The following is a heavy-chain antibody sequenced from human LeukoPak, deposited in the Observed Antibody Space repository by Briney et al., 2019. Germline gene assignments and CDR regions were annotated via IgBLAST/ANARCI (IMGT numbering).Heavy chain of an antibody. Sequence: PSETLSLTCTVSGDSISSYYWSWIRQPAGKGLEWIGRTYSSGSTNYNPSLKSRVTMSVDTSKSQFSLKLSSVTAADTAVYYCARDPSYSSGWFDPWGQGTLVTVSS. CDR1: GDSISSYY. CDR3: ARDPSYSSGWFDP. V-gene: IGHV4-4*07. CDR2: TYSSGST. D-gene: IGHD6-19*01. J-gene: IGHJ5*02.